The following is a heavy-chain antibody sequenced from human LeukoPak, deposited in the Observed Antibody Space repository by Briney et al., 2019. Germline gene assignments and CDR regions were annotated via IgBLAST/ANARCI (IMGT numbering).Heavy chain of an antibody. Sequence: SETLSLTCTVSGGSINNGDNYWSWIRQPPGKGLEWLGFVYYRGTAYYNSSLKRRLTISIDTSQNQFSLRLTSVTAADTAVYYCVRIQGNGAYGWDYFDYWGRGTLVAVSS. CDR2: VYYRGTA. V-gene: IGHV4-30-4*08. D-gene: IGHD3-10*01. CDR1: GGSINNGDNY. CDR3: VRIQGNGAYGWDYFDY. J-gene: IGHJ4*02.